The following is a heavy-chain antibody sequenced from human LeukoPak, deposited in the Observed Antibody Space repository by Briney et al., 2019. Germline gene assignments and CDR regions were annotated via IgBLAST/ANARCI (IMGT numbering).Heavy chain of an antibody. J-gene: IGHJ4*02. CDR1: GGSISSYY. CDR2: IYYSGST. CDR3: ARLASMVRGGPPDY. Sequence: SETLSLTCTVSGGSISSYYWSWIRQPPGKGLEWIGYIYYSGSTNYNPSLKSRVTISVDTSKNQFSLKLSSVTAADTAVYYCARLASMVRGGPPDYWGQGTLVTVSS. D-gene: IGHD3-10*01. V-gene: IGHV4-59*01.